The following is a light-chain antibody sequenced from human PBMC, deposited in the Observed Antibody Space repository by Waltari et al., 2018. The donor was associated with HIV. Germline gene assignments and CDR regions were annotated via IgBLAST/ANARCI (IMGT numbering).Light chain of an antibody. CDR3: QSYGSRLSASG. CDR1: RSNIGAGYD. V-gene: IGLV1-40*01. J-gene: IGLJ2*01. CDR2: GND. Sequence: QSVLTQPPSVSGAPGQRVTISCTGSRSNIGAGYDVHWYQQLPGTAPKLLLVGNDNRPSGDHDRCSGCKYGTAASLAITGLQAEDEADYCWQSYGSRLSASGVGGGTKLTVL.